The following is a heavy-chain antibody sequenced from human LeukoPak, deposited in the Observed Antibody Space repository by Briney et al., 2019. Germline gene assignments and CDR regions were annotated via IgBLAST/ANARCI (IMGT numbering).Heavy chain of an antibody. V-gene: IGHV3-23*01. CDR2: ISGSGDET. CDR3: ATLFGERGYCSTTSCFDSDY. D-gene: IGHD2-2*01. Sequence: GRTLRLSSSASALTFRNYAMRWVRQAPGQGLELVSKISGSGDETYYADSVKGRLTISRDNSKNTLYLQMNSLRAEDTAVYYCATLFGERGYCSTTSCFDSDYWGQGTLVTVSS. J-gene: IGHJ4*02. CDR1: ALTFRNYA.